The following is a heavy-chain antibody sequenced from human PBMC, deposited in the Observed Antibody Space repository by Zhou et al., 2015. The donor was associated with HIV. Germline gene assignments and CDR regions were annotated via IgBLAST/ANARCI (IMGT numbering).Heavy chain of an antibody. D-gene: IGHD1-26*01. CDR2: IHPMSVVT. Sequence: QVQLVQSGAEAKKPGASVRFSCKASGYIFTSSYIHWLRQAPGQRLEWMGSIHPMSVVTNYAQKFRGRVSMTRVASTSTVYLGLNNLRSEDSAMYFCARGLSIPVGEYFHDWGQGTPLGVSS. J-gene: IGHJ1*01. CDR3: ARGLSIPVGEYFHD. V-gene: IGHV1-46*01. CDR1: GYIFTSSY.